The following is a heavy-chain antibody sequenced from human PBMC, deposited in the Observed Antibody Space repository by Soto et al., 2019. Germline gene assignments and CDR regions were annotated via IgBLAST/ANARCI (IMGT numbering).Heavy chain of an antibody. Sequence: QVQLQESGPGLVKPSQTLSVTCTVSGGSVSSDDYSWSWIRQHPGKGLEWIGYIRDSGSTYYNPSLEGRVTISVDTSENHFSLRLSSVTAADTAVYYCARGFANYFEYWGQGTLVTASS. CDR3: ARGFANYFEY. CDR2: IRDSGST. V-gene: IGHV4-31*03. J-gene: IGHJ4*02. CDR1: GGSVSSDDYS.